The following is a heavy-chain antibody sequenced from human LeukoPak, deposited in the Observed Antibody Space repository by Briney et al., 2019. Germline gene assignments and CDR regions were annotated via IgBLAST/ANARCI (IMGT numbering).Heavy chain of an antibody. D-gene: IGHD3-10*01. CDR1: GGSISSGDYY. Sequence: PSETLSLTCTVSGGSISSGDYYWSWIRQPPGKGLEWIASIYYSGGPYYNPSLKSRVSISVDTSKNQFSLKLSSVTAADTAVYYCARDLQYYYGSGSYRNAFDIWGQGTMVTVSS. CDR2: IYYSGGP. V-gene: IGHV4-39*07. J-gene: IGHJ3*02. CDR3: ARDLQYYYGSGSYRNAFDI.